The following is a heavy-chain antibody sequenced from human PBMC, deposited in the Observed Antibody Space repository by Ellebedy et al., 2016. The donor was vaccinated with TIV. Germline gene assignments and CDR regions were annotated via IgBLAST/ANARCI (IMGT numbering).Heavy chain of an antibody. D-gene: IGHD1-20*01. J-gene: IGHJ3*02. CDR3: ARRITGTYGDDAFDI. V-gene: IGHV3-53*01. Sequence: GESLKISCAASGFTVSYTYMSWVRQAPGKGLEWVSVIHTGGDTYYADAVKGRFTISRDSSKNTLFLQMNSLRAEDTAMYYYARRITGTYGDDAFDIWGQGTMVTVSS. CDR2: IHTGGDT. CDR1: GFTVSYTY.